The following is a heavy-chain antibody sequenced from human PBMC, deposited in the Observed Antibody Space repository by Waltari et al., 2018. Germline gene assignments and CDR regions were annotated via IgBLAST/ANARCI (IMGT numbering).Heavy chain of an antibody. Sequence: QVQLAESGGGVVQPGRSLRLSCAASGFTFSSYAFHWVRQSPDKGLEWMALISFDENVKSYADSVKGRFTISRDNSENTLYLQMNSLRPEDTAVYYCARDEVPGKFDSWGQGTLVTVSS. CDR1: GFTFSSYA. J-gene: IGHJ4*02. CDR3: ARDEVPGKFDS. D-gene: IGHD1-26*01. CDR2: ISFDENVK. V-gene: IGHV3-30-3*01.